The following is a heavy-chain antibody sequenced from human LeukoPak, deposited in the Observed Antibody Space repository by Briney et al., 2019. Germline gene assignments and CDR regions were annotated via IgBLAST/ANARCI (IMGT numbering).Heavy chain of an antibody. CDR3: AKRDTSAKYYFDY. J-gene: IGHJ4*02. CDR2: FSSSGATT. Sequence: PGGSLRLSCAASGFTFSGYAMSWVRQAPGKGLEWVSTFSSSGATTYYADSVKGRFTISRDTSKNTLYLQMNSLRADDTAVYYCAKRDTSAKYYFDYWGQGTLVTVSS. D-gene: IGHD6-19*01. CDR1: GFTFSGYA. V-gene: IGHV3-23*01.